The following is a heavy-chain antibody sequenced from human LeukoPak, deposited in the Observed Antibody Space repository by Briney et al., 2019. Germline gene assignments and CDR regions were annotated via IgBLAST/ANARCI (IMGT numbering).Heavy chain of an antibody. CDR3: AREKNDYNFWTGGYYYMDV. J-gene: IGHJ6*03. V-gene: IGHV4-61*02. D-gene: IGHD3-3*01. CDR2: IYASGST. CDR1: DGSISGGSSY. Sequence: PSQTLSLTCTVSDGSISGGSSYWSWIRQPAGKGLEWIGRIYASGSTDYNPSLKSRLTISVETSKNQFSLRLTSVTAADTAVYYCAREKNDYNFWTGGYYYMDVWGKGTTVTVSS.